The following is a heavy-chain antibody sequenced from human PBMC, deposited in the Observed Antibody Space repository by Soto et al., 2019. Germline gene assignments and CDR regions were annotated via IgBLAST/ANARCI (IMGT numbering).Heavy chain of an antibody. CDR3: ARDSYSSSWYSARGMDV. Sequence: QVQLVQSGAEVKKPGASVKVSCKASGYTFTSYGISWVRQAPGQGLEWMGWISAYNGNTNDAQKLQGSVTMTTDTSTSTAYMELRSLRSDDTAVYYCARDSYSSSWYSARGMDVWGQGTTVTVSS. CDR2: ISAYNGNT. V-gene: IGHV1-18*01. J-gene: IGHJ6*02. D-gene: IGHD6-13*01. CDR1: GYTFTSYG.